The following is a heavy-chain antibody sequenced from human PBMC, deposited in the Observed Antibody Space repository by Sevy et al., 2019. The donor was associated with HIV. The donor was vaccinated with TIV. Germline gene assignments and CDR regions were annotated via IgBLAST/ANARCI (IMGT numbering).Heavy chain of an antibody. Sequence: GGSLRLSCAASGFTFSKYSMSWVRQPPGKGLEWVSTLAFGCGEINYADSVKGRFTISRDNSKSSVYLQMNNLRPEDTAVYYCAREGCTKPHDYWGQGTMVTVSS. D-gene: IGHD2-8*01. J-gene: IGHJ4*02. V-gene: IGHV3-23*01. CDR2: LAFGCGEI. CDR3: AREGCTKPHDY. CDR1: GFTFSKYS.